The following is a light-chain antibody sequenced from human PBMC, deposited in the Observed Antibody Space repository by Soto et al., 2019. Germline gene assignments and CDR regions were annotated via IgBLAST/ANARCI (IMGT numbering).Light chain of an antibody. Sequence: IVFTHSPGTLSLSPGERATLSFMASQSVSNNYLAWYQQKPGQAPRLLIYGASNRATGIPDRFSGSGSGTDFNLTISRLEPEDFAVYYCQQYRSSGKFGQGTXVEIK. CDR3: QQYRSSGK. CDR2: GAS. V-gene: IGKV3-20*01. CDR1: QSVSNNY. J-gene: IGKJ1*01.